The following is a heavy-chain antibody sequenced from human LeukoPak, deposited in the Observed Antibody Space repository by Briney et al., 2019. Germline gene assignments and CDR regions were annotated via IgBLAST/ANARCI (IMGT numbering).Heavy chain of an antibody. V-gene: IGHV3-48*03. CDR1: GXPFSTYE. CDR3: ATMDLGVVIDY. Sequence: GGSLRLSCAASGXPFSTYEMNWVRQAPGKGLEWVSYISSGGGTIYYADSVKGRFTISRDNAKNSLYLQMNSLRAEDTAVYYCATMDLGVVIDYWGQGTLVTVSS. CDR2: ISSGGGTI. D-gene: IGHD3-10*01. J-gene: IGHJ4*02.